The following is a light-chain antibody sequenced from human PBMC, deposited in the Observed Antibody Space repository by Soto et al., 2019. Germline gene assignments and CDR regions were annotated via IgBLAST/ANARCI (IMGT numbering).Light chain of an antibody. J-gene: IGKJ4*01. CDR2: DAS. CDR3: QQRSDWPST. CDR1: QSVSSY. V-gene: IGKV3-11*01. Sequence: EIVLTHSPATLSLSPGERATLSCRASQSVSSYLAWYQQKPGQAHRLLIYDASNRATGIPARFSGSGAGTDFTLTISSLEPDDVAVYYCQQRSDWPSTVGGGTKLQIK.